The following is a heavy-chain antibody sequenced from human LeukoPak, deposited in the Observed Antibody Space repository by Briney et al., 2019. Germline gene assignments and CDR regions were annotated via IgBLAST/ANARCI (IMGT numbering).Heavy chain of an antibody. CDR1: GGSITGYY. CDR3: ARGNILTGYCFDF. Sequence: SETLSLTCAVYGGSITGYYWSWIRQTPGRGLEWVGEIHYTGATSYNPSLKSRATISTDTSKNQFSLRLSSVTAADTAVYYCARGNILTGYCFDFRGQGALVTVSS. J-gene: IGHJ4*02. V-gene: IGHV4-34*01. D-gene: IGHD3-9*01. CDR2: IHYTGAT.